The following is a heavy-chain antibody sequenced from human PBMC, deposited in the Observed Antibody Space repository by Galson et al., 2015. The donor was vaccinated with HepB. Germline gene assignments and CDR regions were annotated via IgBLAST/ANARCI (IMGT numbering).Heavy chain of an antibody. Sequence: SLRLSCAASGFTFSSYAMHWVRQAPGKGLEWVAVISYDGSNKYYADSVKGRFTISRDNSKNTLYLQMNSLRAEDTAVYYCARNPPYGGEDYWGQGTLVTVSS. V-gene: IGHV3-30-3*01. CDR1: GFTFSSYA. D-gene: IGHD3-16*01. J-gene: IGHJ4*02. CDR3: ARNPPYGGEDY. CDR2: ISYDGSNK.